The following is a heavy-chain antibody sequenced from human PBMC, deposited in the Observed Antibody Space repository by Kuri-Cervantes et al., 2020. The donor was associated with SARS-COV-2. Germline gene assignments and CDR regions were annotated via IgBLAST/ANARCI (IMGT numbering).Heavy chain of an antibody. CDR2: IYHSGST. D-gene: IGHD2-21*01. CDR1: GYSISSGYY. Sequence: SETLSLTCTVSGYSISSGYYWGWIRQPPGKGLEWIGSIYHSGSTYYNPSLKSRVTISVDTSKNQFSLKLSSVTAADTAVYYCASGELWADYWGQGTLVTVS. V-gene: IGHV4-38-2*02. J-gene: IGHJ4*02. CDR3: ASGELWADY.